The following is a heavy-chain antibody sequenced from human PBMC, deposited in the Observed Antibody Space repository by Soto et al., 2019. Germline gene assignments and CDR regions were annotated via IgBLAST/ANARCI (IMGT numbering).Heavy chain of an antibody. D-gene: IGHD3-10*01. CDR1: GFTFSSYA. V-gene: IGHV3-30*04. Sequence: GGSLRLSCAASGFTFSSYAMHWVRQAPGKGLEWVAVISYDGSNKYYADSVKGRFTISRDNSKNTLYLQMNSLRAEDTAVYYCARDPGRGYYYYYYMDVWGKGTTVTVSS. J-gene: IGHJ6*03. CDR3: ARDPGRGYYYYYYMDV. CDR2: ISYDGSNK.